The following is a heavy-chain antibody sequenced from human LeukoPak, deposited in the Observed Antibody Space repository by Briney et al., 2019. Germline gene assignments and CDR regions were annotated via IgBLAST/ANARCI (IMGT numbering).Heavy chain of an antibody. Sequence: PGGSLRLSCAASGFTFRSCWMSWVRQGPGKGLEWVATIKPDGSETHYVDSVKGRFTISRDNSKNTLYLQMNSLRAEDTAVYYCARAKHFDYWGQGTLVTVSS. CDR3: ARAKHFDY. V-gene: IGHV3-7*01. CDR1: GFTFRSCW. CDR2: IKPDGSET. J-gene: IGHJ4*02.